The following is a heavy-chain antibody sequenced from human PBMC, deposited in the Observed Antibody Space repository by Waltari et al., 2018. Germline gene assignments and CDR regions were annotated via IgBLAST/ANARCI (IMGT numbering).Heavy chain of an antibody. Sequence: EVQLVESGGGLVKPGGSLRPSCAAPGFGFSPYIMNWVRQAPGKGLEWISSISADSSYRHYAESVKGRFTVSRDNAKNSLSLQINSLRAEDTAVYYCASGGWGFYLGYWGQGALVTVSS. V-gene: IGHV3-21*01. CDR2: ISADSSYR. CDR1: GFGFSPYI. CDR3: ASGGWGFYLGY. D-gene: IGHD3-16*01. J-gene: IGHJ4*02.